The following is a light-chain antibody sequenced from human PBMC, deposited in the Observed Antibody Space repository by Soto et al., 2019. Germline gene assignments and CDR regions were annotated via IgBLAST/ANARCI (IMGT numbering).Light chain of an antibody. J-gene: IGKJ4*01. Sequence: DIQMTQSPSTLSASVGDRVTITCRASQSISSWLAWYQQKPGKAPKLLIYKASSLESGAPSRFSGSGSGTEFTLTISSLQPDDFANYYCQQYNSYSQLTLGGGTKVDIK. V-gene: IGKV1-5*03. CDR2: KAS. CDR3: QQYNSYSQLT. CDR1: QSISSW.